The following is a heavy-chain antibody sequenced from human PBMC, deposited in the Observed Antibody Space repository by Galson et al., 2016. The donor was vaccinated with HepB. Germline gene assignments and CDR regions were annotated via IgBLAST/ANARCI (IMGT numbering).Heavy chain of an antibody. V-gene: IGHV3-23*01. D-gene: IGHD1-26*01. CDR1: GITFSSYA. CDR3: AKDRWELLRGFDY. J-gene: IGHJ4*02. CDR2: ISGSGGST. Sequence: SLRLSCAASGITFSSYAMSWVRQAPGKGLEWVSGISGSGGSTHYADSVKGRFTVSSGSDTGTYYADSVKGRLTISRDNSKNTLYLPMNSLSAEDTAVYYWAKDRWELLRGFDYWGQGGLVTVSS.